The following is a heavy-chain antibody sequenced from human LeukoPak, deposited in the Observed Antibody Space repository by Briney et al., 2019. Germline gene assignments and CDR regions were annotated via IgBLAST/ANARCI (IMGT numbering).Heavy chain of an antibody. CDR2: ISSNGGST. CDR1: GFTFSSYA. J-gene: IGHJ4*02. Sequence: PGGALRLSCAASGFTFSSYAMHWVRQAPGKGLEYVSAISSNGGSTYYANSVKGRFTISRDNSKNTLYLQMGSLRAEDMAVYYCASSSGGIGFDYWGQGTLVTVSS. V-gene: IGHV3-64*01. CDR3: ASSSGGIGFDY. D-gene: IGHD3-16*01.